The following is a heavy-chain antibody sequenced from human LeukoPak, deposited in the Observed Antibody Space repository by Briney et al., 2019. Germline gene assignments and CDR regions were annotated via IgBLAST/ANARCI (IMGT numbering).Heavy chain of an antibody. CDR1: GYTFTSCG. D-gene: IGHD3-10*01. CDR2: ISDYNGNT. CDR3: ARDQGFGEVDI. V-gene: IGHV1-18*01. J-gene: IGHJ3*02. Sequence: ASVKVSFKSSGYTFTSCGINWVRQPPPQGQEWMGWISDYNGNTNYAQKLQGRVTMTTDTSTSTAYMELRSLRSDDTIVYYCARDQGFGEVDIWGQGTMVTVSS.